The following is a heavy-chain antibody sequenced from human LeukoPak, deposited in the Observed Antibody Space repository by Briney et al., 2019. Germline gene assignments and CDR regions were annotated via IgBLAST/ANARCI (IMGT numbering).Heavy chain of an antibody. CDR1: GGSISSGSYY. Sequence: SETLSLTCTVSGGSISSGSYYWSWIRQPAGKGLEWIGRIYTSGSTNYNPPLKSRVTISVDTSKNQFSLKLSSVTAADTAVYYCARVFRGVVTPTYAFDIWGQGTMVTVSS. V-gene: IGHV4-61*02. CDR2: IYTSGST. J-gene: IGHJ3*02. CDR3: ARVFRGVVTPTYAFDI. D-gene: IGHD4-23*01.